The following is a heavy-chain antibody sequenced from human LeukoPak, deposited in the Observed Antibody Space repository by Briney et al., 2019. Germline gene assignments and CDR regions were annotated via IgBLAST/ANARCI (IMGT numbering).Heavy chain of an antibody. J-gene: IGHJ3*02. D-gene: IGHD4-11*01. V-gene: IGHV1-18*01. CDR3: ARDRGDYSFDI. CDR1: GYSFVLYG. Sequence: ASVTVSCKASGYSFVLYGISWVRQAPGEGPEWMGWISGSTGDTNYAQKLQGRVTMTTDTSTSTAYMELRSLRSDDTAVYYCARDRGDYSFDIWGQGTMVTVSS. CDR2: ISGSTGDT.